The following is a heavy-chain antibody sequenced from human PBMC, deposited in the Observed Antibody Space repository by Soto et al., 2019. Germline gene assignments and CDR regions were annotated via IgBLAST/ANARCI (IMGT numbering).Heavy chain of an antibody. Sequence: PSETLSLTCTVSGGSISSGGYYWSWIRQHPGKGLEWIGYTYYSGSTYYNPSLKSRVTISVDTSKNQFSLKLSSVTAADTAVYYCARDYNYYGSGSSEYYYYYYGMDVWGQGTTVTVSS. CDR1: GGSISSGGYY. J-gene: IGHJ6*02. D-gene: IGHD3-10*01. CDR3: ARDYNYYGSGSSEYYYYYYGMDV. CDR2: TYYSGST. V-gene: IGHV4-31*03.